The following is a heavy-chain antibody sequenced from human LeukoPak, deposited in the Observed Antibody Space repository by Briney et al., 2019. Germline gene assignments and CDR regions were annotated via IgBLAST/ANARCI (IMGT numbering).Heavy chain of an antibody. CDR2: ISSSGSTI. J-gene: IGHJ4*02. V-gene: IGHV3-11*01. D-gene: IGHD6-19*01. CDR1: GFTFSDYY. Sequence: GGSLRLSCAASGFTFSDYYMSWIRQAPGRGLEWVSYISSSGSTIYYADSVKGRFTISRDNAKNSLYLQMNSLRAEDTAVYYCARDESEYAVAGTSFDYWGQGTLVTVSS. CDR3: ARDESEYAVAGTSFDY.